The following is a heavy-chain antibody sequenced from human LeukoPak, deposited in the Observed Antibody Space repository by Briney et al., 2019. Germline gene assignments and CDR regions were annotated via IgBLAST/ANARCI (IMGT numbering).Heavy chain of an antibody. D-gene: IGHD3-22*01. CDR3: AMTYDSSGYVPQ. CDR1: GGTFSSYA. J-gene: IGHJ4*02. V-gene: IGHV1-8*03. Sequence: GSSVKVSCKASGGTFSSYAISWVRQAPGQGLEWMGGMNPNSGNTGYAQKFQGRVTITRNTSISTIYMELSSLTSEDTAVYYCAMTYDSSGYVPQWGQGTLVTVSS. CDR2: MNPNSGNT.